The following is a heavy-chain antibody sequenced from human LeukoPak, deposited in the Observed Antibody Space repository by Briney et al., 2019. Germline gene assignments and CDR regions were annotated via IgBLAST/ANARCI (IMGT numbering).Heavy chain of an antibody. D-gene: IGHD2/OR15-2a*01. V-gene: IGHV1-69*04. J-gene: IGHJ4*02. CDR2: IIPMLGMA. CDR1: GCTCSSSP. Sequence: ASVKVSCKASGCTCSSSPVSWVRQAPGQGLEWMGRIIPMLGMANYAQKFQGRVTVTADKSTSTAYMELSSLRSEDTAVYYCASDPYYFRKTTAHTYYFDYWGQGTLVTVSS. CDR3: ASDPYYFRKTTAHTYYFDY.